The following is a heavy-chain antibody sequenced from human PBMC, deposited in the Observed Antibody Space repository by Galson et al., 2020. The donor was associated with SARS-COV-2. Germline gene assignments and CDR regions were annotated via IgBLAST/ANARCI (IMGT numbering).Heavy chain of an antibody. CDR2: IAYDGVKK. V-gene: IGHV3-30*01. Sequence: GGSLRLSCAASEFTFSSFAMHWVRQAPGMGLEWVALIAYDGVKKFYADSVKGRFTISRDNSKSTLYLQMNSLRPEDTAVYYCARDETRAFGIWGQGTRVAVSS. CDR1: EFTFSSFA. J-gene: IGHJ3*02. CDR3: ARDETRAFGI.